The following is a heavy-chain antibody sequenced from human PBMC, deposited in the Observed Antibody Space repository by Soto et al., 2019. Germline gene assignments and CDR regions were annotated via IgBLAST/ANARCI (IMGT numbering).Heavy chain of an antibody. V-gene: IGHV1-18*01. CDR3: ARDNGQWLVSD. D-gene: IGHD6-19*01. CDR2: ISTYNGTT. J-gene: IGHJ1*01. CDR1: GYIFTSHS. Sequence: QVQLVQSGAEVKKPGASVKVSCKASGYIFTSHSISWVRQAPGQGLEWMGRISTYNGTTKYAQKLQGRVTMTTDTSASIAYMELRSLRSDDTAVYYWARDNGQWLVSDWGQGTLVTVSS.